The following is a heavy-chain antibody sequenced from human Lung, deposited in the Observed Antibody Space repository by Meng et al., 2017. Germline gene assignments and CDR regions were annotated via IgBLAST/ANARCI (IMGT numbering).Heavy chain of an antibody. Sequence: GGSLRLSCAASGFTFSGSAVHWVRQAAGKGLEWVGRIRSKTKTDATTYAASVRGRFTISRDDSKNTAFLQMSRLQVEDTAVYYCTCISDYYDSSAFRDDYWGQGALVTVSS. CDR1: GFTFSGSA. D-gene: IGHD3-22*01. V-gene: IGHV3-73*01. CDR3: TCISDYYDSSAFRDDY. CDR2: IRSKTKTDAT. J-gene: IGHJ4*02.